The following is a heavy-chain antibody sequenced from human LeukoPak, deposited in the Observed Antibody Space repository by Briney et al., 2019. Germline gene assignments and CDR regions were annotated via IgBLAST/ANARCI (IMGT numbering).Heavy chain of an antibody. CDR2: ITWDGIST. D-gene: IGHD3-16*01. CDR1: GFTFDDYA. CDR3: AKGNSITDYWYFDL. Sequence: GGSLRLSCAASGFTFDDYAMHWVRQAPGKSLEWVSLITWDGISTYYADSVQGRFTISRDNSENSLYLQMNSLRAEDTAFYYCAKGNSITDYWYFDLWGRGTLVTVSS. V-gene: IGHV3-43D*03. J-gene: IGHJ2*01.